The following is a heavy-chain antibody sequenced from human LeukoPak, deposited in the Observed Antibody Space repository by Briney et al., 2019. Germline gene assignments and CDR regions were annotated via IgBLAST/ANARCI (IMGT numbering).Heavy chain of an antibody. CDR3: ARESSGIAATDKIDF. CDR1: GFTFSSYS. CDR2: FTSRSGTI. Sequence: PGGSLRLSCVASGFTFSSYSMKGVRQAPGKGLEWVSSFTSRSGTIYYADSVKGRFTISRDNAKNSLFLQMSSLRVEDTAVYYCARESSGIAATDKIDFWGQGTLVTVSS. V-gene: IGHV3-21*01. D-gene: IGHD6-13*01. J-gene: IGHJ4*02.